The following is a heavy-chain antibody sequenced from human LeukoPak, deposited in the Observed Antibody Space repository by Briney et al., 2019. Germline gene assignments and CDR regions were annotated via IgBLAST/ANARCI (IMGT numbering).Heavy chain of an antibody. Sequence: PSETLSPTCTLFGGSISSRSHYWGWIRQPPGEGREWIGSIYLSGRTYYSPSLKSRVTISVDPSTNQSSLKLSSVAAADTAVYYCARHQWLGPFDYWGQGNLVTVSS. J-gene: IGHJ4*02. D-gene: IGHD6-19*01. V-gene: IGHV4-39*01. CDR3: ARHQWLGPFDY. CDR1: GGSISSRSHY. CDR2: IYLSGRT.